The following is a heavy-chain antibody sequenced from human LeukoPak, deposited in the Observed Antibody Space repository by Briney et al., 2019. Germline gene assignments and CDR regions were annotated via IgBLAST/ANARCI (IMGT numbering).Heavy chain of an antibody. V-gene: IGHV3-48*01. Sequence: GGSLRLSCAASGFTFSSYSMNWVRQAPGKGLEWVSYINSSSSTIYYADSVKGRFTISRDNAKNSLYLQMNSLRAEDTAVYYCATDFPCSTTSCYWGYWGQGTLVTVSS. CDR2: INSSSSTI. CDR1: GFTFSSYS. J-gene: IGHJ4*02. D-gene: IGHD2-2*01. CDR3: ATDFPCSTTSCYWGY.